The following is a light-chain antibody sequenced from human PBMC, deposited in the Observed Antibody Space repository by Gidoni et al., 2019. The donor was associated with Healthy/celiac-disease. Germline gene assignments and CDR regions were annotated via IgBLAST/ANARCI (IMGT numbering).Light chain of an antibody. J-gene: IGKJ1*01. CDR1: QSVSSY. CDR2: DAS. V-gene: IGKV3-11*01. Sequence: EIVLTQSPATLSLSPGESATLSCRASQSVSSYLALYQQKPGQAPRLLIYDASNRATGIPARFSGSGSGTDFTLTISSLEPEDFEVYYCQQRSSWPRTFGQGTKVEIK. CDR3: QQRSSWPRT.